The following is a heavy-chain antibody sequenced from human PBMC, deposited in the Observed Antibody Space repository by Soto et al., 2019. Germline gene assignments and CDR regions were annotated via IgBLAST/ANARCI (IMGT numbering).Heavy chain of an antibody. CDR2: IYSGGST. V-gene: IGHV3-53*01. D-gene: IGHD3-16*01. CDR1: EFPDSSNY. Sequence: GGSLRLCCEVSEFPDSSNYMSWVRQAPGKGLEWVSVIYSGGSTFYTASVKGRFTISRDDSKNTLYLQMNRLTVDDTALYYCSRGISYEVSGCLDRWGQGTLVTVSS. J-gene: IGHJ5*02. CDR3: SRGISYEVSGCLDR.